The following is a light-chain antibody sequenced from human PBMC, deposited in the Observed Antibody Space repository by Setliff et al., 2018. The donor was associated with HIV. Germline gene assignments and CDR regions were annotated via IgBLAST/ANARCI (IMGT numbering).Light chain of an antibody. CDR2: DVS. J-gene: IGLJ1*01. Sequence: QSALTQPASVSGSPGQSTTISCTGTSSDVGTYNYVSWYQQHPGKAPKLIIYDVSKRPSGVSNRFSGSKSGNTASLTISGLQAEDEADYYRSSYTSSSTYVFGTGTKVTVL. V-gene: IGLV2-14*03. CDR3: SSYTSSSTYV. CDR1: SSDVGTYNY.